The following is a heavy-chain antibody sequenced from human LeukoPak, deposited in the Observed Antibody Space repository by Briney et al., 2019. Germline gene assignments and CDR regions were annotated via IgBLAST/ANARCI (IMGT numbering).Heavy chain of an antibody. J-gene: IGHJ4*02. CDR3: ARDQTYYGSGSYYGY. CDR1: GYTFTSYG. Sequence: ASVKVSCKASGYTFTSYGISWVRQAPGQGLEWMGWISAYNGNTNYAQKLQGRVTMTTDTSTSTAYMGLRSLRSDDTAVYYCARDQTYYGSGSYYGYWGQGTLVTVSS. V-gene: IGHV1-18*01. D-gene: IGHD3-10*01. CDR2: ISAYNGNT.